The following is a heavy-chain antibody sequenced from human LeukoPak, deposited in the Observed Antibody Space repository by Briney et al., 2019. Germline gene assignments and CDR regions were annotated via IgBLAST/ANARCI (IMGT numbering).Heavy chain of an antibody. D-gene: IGHD6-6*01. J-gene: IGHJ3*02. Sequence: GGSLRLSCAASKFNFNSYTMHWVRQAPGKGLEWVAVVSYDGTTEYYADSVRGRFTISRDNSKKTLYLQMNSLRVEDTAIYYCARGSRSSSWGGGAFDIWGQGTAVTVSS. CDR3: ARGSRSSSWGGGAFDI. CDR1: KFNFNSYT. CDR2: VSYDGTTE. V-gene: IGHV3-30-3*01.